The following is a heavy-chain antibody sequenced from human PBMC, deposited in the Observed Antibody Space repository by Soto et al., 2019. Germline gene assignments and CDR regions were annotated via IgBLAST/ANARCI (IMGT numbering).Heavy chain of an antibody. Sequence: ASVKVSCKASGYTFTSYYMHWVRQAPGQRLEWMGIINPSGGSTSYAQKFQGRVTMTRDTSTSTVYMELSSLRSEDTAVYYCARGGISVVVVAATKADDNWFDPWGQGTLVTVSS. J-gene: IGHJ5*02. V-gene: IGHV1-46*01. CDR3: ARGGISVVVVAATKADDNWFDP. CDR2: INPSGGST. D-gene: IGHD2-15*01. CDR1: GYTFTSYY.